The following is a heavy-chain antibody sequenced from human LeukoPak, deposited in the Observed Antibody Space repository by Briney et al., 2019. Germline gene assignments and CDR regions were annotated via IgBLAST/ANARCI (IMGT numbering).Heavy chain of an antibody. CDR2: IYYSGST. Sequence: KASETLSLTCTVSGGSISSSSYYWGWIRQPPGKGLEWIGSIYYSGSTYYNPSLKSRVTISVDTSKNQFSLKLSSVTAADTAVYYCARTFMVRGAIITSDFDYWGQGTLVTVSS. CDR3: ARTFMVRGAIITSDFDY. CDR1: GGSISSSSYY. J-gene: IGHJ4*02. V-gene: IGHV4-39*01. D-gene: IGHD3-10*01.